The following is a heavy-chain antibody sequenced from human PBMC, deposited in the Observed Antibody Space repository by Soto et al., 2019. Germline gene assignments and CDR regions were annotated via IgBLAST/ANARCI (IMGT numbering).Heavy chain of an antibody. CDR1: GYTFTSYG. V-gene: IGHV1-46*03. CDR2: INPSGGST. D-gene: IGHD3-3*01. Sequence: VKVSCKASGYTFTSYGISWVRQAPGQGLEWMGIINPSGGSTSYAQKFQGRVTMTRDTSTSTVYMELSSLRSEYTAVYYCARAYDFWSGPGRWGQGTLVTVSS. CDR3: ARAYDFWSGPGR. J-gene: IGHJ4*02.